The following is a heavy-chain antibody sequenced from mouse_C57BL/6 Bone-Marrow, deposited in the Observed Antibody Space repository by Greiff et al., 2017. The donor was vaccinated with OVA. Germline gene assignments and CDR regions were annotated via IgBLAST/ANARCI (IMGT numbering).Heavy chain of an antibody. CDR3: ARRGSTMVTTGYFDV. J-gene: IGHJ1*03. Sequence: EVQLVESGGDLVKPGGSLKLSCAASGFTFSSYGMSWVRQTPDKRLEWVATISSGGSYTYYPDSVKGRFTISRDNAKNTLYLQMSSLKSEDTAMYYCARRGSTMVTTGYFDVWGTGTTVTVSA. V-gene: IGHV5-6*01. D-gene: IGHD2-2*01. CDR1: GFTFSSYG. CDR2: ISSGGSYT.